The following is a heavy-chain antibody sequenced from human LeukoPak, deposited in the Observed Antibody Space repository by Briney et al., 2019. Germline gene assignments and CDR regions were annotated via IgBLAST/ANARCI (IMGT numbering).Heavy chain of an antibody. Sequence: SETLSLTCAVYGGSFSGYYWSWIRQPPGKGLEWIGEINHSGSTNYNPSLKSRVTISVDTSKNQFSLKLSSVTAADTAVCYCARVRSYGLYYFDYWGQGTLVTVSS. CDR2: INHSGST. J-gene: IGHJ4*02. CDR3: ARVRSYGLYYFDY. V-gene: IGHV4-34*01. D-gene: IGHD5-18*01. CDR1: GGSFSGYY.